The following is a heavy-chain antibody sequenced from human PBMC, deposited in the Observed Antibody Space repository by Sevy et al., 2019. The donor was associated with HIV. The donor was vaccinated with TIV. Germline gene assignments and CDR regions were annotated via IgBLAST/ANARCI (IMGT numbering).Heavy chain of an antibody. CDR1: GFTFSSYW. CDR2: INSDGSST. V-gene: IGHV3-74*01. Sequence: GGSLRLSCAASGFTFSSYWMHWVRQAPGKGLVWISRINSDGSSTSYADSVKGRFTSSRDNAKNTLYLQMNSLRAEDTAVYYCAREIRWFGKMGYYYYGMDVWGQGTTVTVSS. J-gene: IGHJ6*02. D-gene: IGHD3-10*01. CDR3: AREIRWFGKMGYYYYGMDV.